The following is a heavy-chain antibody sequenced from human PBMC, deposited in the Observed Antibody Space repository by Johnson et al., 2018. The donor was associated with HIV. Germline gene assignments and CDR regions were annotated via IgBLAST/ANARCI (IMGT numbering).Heavy chain of an antibody. D-gene: IGHD6-13*01. J-gene: IGHJ3*02. Sequence: VQLVESGGGVVQPGRSLRLSCAASGFTVSSTYMSWVRQAPGKGLEWVSAIYSGGSTYYADSVKGRFTISRDNAKNSLYLQMNSLRAEDTAVYYCARDGTSRGGAFDIWGQGTMVTVSS. CDR3: ARDGTSRGGAFDI. CDR2: IYSGGST. CDR1: GFTVSSTY. V-gene: IGHV3-66*01.